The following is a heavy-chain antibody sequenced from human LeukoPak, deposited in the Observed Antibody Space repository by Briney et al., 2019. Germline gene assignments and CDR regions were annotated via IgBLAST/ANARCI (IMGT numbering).Heavy chain of an antibody. CDR3: ARGYYYDSSGYYTPLAYFDY. D-gene: IGHD3-22*01. CDR1: GGSISSGDYY. CDR2: IYYSGST. Sequence: PSQTLSLTRTVSGGSISSGDYYWSWIRQPPGKGLEWIGYIYYSGSTYYNPSLKSRVTISVDTSKNQFSLKLSSVTAADTAVYYCARGYYYDSSGYYTPLAYFDYWGQGTLVTVSS. V-gene: IGHV4-30-4*01. J-gene: IGHJ4*02.